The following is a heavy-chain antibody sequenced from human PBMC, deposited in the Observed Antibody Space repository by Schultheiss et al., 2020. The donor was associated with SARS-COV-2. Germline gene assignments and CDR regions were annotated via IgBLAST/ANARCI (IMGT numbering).Heavy chain of an antibody. V-gene: IGHV3-30*04. D-gene: IGHD6-6*01. CDR1: GFTFSDYA. CDR3: ARDRIAARPSSSGSIQISWFDP. CDR2: TSYDGSNK. J-gene: IGHJ5*02. Sequence: GESLKISCAASGFTFSDYAMHWVRQAPGKGLEWVAVTSYDGSNKYYADSVKGRFTISRDNSKNTLYLQMNSLRAEDTAVYYCARDRIAARPSSSGSIQISWFDPWGQGTLVTVSS.